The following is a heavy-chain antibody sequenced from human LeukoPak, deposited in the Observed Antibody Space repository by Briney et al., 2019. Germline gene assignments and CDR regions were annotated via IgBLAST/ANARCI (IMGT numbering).Heavy chain of an antibody. CDR3: VRGTPTPGMDY. CDR2: IDTTTGNP. V-gene: IGHV7-4-1*02. Sequence: ASVKVSCKASGYPFSAHFLNWVRQAPGQGLEWMGNIDTTTGNPRYAQDFTGRFVFSLDTSVSTAYLQITSLKADDTAAYYCVRGTPTPGMDYWGQGTQVTVSS. J-gene: IGHJ4*02. D-gene: IGHD3-10*01. CDR1: GYPFSAHF.